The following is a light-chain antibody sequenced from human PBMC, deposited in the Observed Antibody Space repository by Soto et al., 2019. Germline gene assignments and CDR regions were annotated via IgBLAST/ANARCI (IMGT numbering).Light chain of an antibody. V-gene: IGKV3-15*01. Sequence: EIVVTQAPAPLSVSPGERAALSCRASQSVSSNLAWYQQKPGQAPRLLIYGASTRATGIPARFSGSGSGTEFTLTVSSLQSEDSALYYCQHYNNWPPGRTFGQGTKVDIK. CDR1: QSVSSN. CDR2: GAS. CDR3: QHYNNWPPGRT. J-gene: IGKJ1*01.